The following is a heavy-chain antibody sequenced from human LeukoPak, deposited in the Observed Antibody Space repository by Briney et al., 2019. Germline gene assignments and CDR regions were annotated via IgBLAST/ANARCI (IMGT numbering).Heavy chain of an antibody. Sequence: SQTLSLTCAISGDSVSSKSAAWNWVRQFPSRGLEWLGRTYYRSKWFSEYAVSEKSRITINPDTAKNPFSLQLDSVTPDDTAVYYCARIATKDGRDYWGQGILVTVSS. J-gene: IGHJ4*02. CDR2: TYYRSKWFS. D-gene: IGHD5-12*01. CDR1: GDSVSSKSAA. CDR3: ARIATKDGRDY. V-gene: IGHV6-1*01.